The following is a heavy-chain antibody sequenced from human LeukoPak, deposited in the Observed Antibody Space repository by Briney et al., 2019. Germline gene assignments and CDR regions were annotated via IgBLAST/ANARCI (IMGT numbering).Heavy chain of an antibody. D-gene: IGHD3-10*01. CDR3: ARAAYYYGSGDIYFQH. J-gene: IGHJ1*01. V-gene: IGHV4-61*02. CDR2: IYTSGST. CDR1: GGSISSGSYY. Sequence: SETLSLTCTVSGGSISSGSYYWSWIRQPAGKGLEWIGRIYTSGSTNYNPSLKSRVTISVDTSKNQFSLKLSSVTAADTAVYYCARAAYYYGSGDIYFQHWGQGTLVTVSS.